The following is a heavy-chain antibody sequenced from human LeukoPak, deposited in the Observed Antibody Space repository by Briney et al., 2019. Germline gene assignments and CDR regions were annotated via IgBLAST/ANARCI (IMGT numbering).Heavy chain of an antibody. J-gene: IGHJ5*02. D-gene: IGHD2-2*01. CDR2: INHSGST. Sequence: PSETLSLTCAVYGGPFSGYYWSWIRQPPGKGLEWIGEINHSGSTNYNPSLKSRVTISVDTSKNQFSLKLSSVTAADTAVYYCARGPAATWGQGTLVTVSS. CDR1: GGPFSGYY. V-gene: IGHV4-34*01. CDR3: ARGPAAT.